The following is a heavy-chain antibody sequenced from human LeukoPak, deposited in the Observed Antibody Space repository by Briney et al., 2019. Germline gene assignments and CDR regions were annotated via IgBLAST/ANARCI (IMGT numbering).Heavy chain of an antibody. CDR2: ISSSGSDT. D-gene: IGHD4-17*01. V-gene: IGHV3-11*04. CDR3: ATAPTEDGDGSSPGY. Sequence: GGSLRLSCAASSFTFRDHFMSWIRQPPGTGLEDVSYISSSGSDTYYSESVKGRFTVSRDNAKNSLFLQMNSLRAEDTAVYYCATAPTEDGDGSSPGYWGQGTLVTVSS. CDR1: SFTFRDHF. J-gene: IGHJ4*02.